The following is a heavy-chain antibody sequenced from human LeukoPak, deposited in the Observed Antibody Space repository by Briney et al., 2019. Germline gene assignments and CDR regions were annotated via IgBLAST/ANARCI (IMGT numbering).Heavy chain of an antibody. V-gene: IGHV1-18*01. D-gene: IGHD6-13*01. CDR2: ISAYNGNT. CDR3: ARAGSWYWYYYYYMDV. CDR1: GYTFTSHG. J-gene: IGHJ6*03. Sequence: GASVKVSCKASGYTFTSHGISWVRQAPGQGLEWMGWISAYNGNTNYAQKLQDRVTMTTDTSTSTAYMELRSLRSDDTAVYYCARAGSWYWYYYYYMDVWGKGTTVTISS.